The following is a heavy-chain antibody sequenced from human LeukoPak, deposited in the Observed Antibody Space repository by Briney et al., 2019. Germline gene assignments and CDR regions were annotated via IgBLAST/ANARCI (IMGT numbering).Heavy chain of an antibody. V-gene: IGHV7-4-1*02. D-gene: IGHD6-19*01. CDR2: INTNTGNL. CDR1: GYTFTSYA. CDR3: ARTLLMAGIVDWFDP. J-gene: IGHJ5*02. Sequence: ASVKVSCKASGYTFTSYAMNWVRQAPGQGLEWMGWINTNTGNLTYAQGFTGRFVFSLDTSVSTAYLQISSLKAEDTAVYYCARTLLMAGIVDWFDPWGQGTLVTVSS.